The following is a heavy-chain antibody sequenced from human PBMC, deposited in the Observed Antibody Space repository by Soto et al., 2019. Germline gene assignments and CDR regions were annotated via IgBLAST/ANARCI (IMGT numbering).Heavy chain of an antibody. Sequence: GGSLRLSCAASGFTFSSYAMSWVRQAPGKGLEWVSAISGSGGSTYYADSVKGRFTISRDNSKNTLYLQMNSPGAEDTAVYYCANAPNYYDSSGYYSWGQGTRVTVSS. CDR3: ANAPNYYDSSGYYS. D-gene: IGHD3-22*01. J-gene: IGHJ4*02. CDR2: ISGSGGST. CDR1: GFTFSSYA. V-gene: IGHV3-23*01.